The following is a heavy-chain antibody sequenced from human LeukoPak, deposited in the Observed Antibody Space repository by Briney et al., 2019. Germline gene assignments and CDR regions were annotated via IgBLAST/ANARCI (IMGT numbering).Heavy chain of an antibody. CDR3: ARGIDSSGYYYGYYFDY. CDR1: GFTFSDYV. V-gene: IGHV3-23*01. J-gene: IGHJ4*02. Sequence: GGSLRLSCAASGFTFSDYVMIWVRQAPGKGLEWVSGITASGDRTFYGDSVRGRFTMSRDNSKNTLYLQMNSLRAEDTAVYYCARGIDSSGYYYGYYFDYWGQGTLVTVSS. D-gene: IGHD3-22*01. CDR2: ITASGDRT.